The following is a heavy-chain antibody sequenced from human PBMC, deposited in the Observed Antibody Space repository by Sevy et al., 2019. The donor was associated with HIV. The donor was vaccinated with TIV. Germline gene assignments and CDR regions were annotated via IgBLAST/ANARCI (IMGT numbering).Heavy chain of an antibody. Sequence: GGSLRLSCAASGFSLTTSDMHWVRQAPGKGLEWVAYVRNDGSNKYYADSVRDRFTISRDNSKNTLYLQVNSLRVEDTAVYYCAKHYIHDIADGWYFDLWGRGTLVTVSS. J-gene: IGHJ2*01. D-gene: IGHD6-13*01. CDR3: AKHYIHDIADGWYFDL. CDR2: VRNDGSNK. V-gene: IGHV3-30*02. CDR1: GFSLTTSD.